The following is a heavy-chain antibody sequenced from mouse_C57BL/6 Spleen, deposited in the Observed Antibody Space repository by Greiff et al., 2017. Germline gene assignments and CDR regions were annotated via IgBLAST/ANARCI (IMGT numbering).Heavy chain of an antibody. D-gene: IGHD2-4*01. Sequence: VQVVESGPGLVQPSQSLSITCPVSGFSFTSYGVHWVRQSPGKGLEWLGVIWSGGSTDYNAAFISRLSISKDNSKSQVFFKMNSLQADDTAIYYCARGGGLRGPDYWGQGTTLTVSS. CDR1: GFSFTSYG. J-gene: IGHJ2*01. CDR2: IWSGGST. CDR3: ARGGGLRGPDY. V-gene: IGHV2-2*01.